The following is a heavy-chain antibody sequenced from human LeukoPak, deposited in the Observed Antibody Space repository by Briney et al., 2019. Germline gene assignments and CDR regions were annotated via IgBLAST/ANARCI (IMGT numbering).Heavy chain of an antibody. Sequence: GGSLRLSCAASGFTVSSNYMSWVRQAPGKGLEWVSIMYSSGSTYYSDSVKGRFTISIHNSKNKRHLQLNSLRAADTAVYYWARGGIGLGDEGPLYSGMAVWGQGTTVPVS. CDR1: GFTVSSNY. J-gene: IGHJ6*02. CDR3: ARGGIGLGDEGPLYSGMAV. CDR2: MYSSGST. D-gene: IGHD3-16*01. V-gene: IGHV3-53*01.